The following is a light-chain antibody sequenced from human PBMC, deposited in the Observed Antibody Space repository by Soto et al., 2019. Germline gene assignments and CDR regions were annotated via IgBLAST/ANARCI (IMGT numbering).Light chain of an antibody. Sequence: EIVLTQSPATLSLSPGEGATLSCRASQSVSSYLAWYQQKPGQAPRLLIYAASNRATGIPARFSGSGSGTDFTLTISSLEPEDFAVYYCQHRYNWPPSTFGQGTRLEIK. CDR2: AAS. J-gene: IGKJ5*01. V-gene: IGKV3-11*01. CDR3: QHRYNWPPST. CDR1: QSVSSY.